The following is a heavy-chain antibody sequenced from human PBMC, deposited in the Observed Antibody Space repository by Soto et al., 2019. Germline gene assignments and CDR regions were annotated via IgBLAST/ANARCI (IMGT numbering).Heavy chain of an antibody. J-gene: IGHJ6*02. D-gene: IGHD3-16*01. CDR1: GGTFSSYA. V-gene: IGHV1-69*01. Sequence: QVQLVQSGAEVKKPGSSVKVSCKASGGTFSSYAISWVRQAPGQGLEWMGGIIPIFGTANYAQKFQGRVTITAGETTSTAYMGVGRLRSEDTGVYYGGRGGGGHYYYYYGMDVWGQGTTVTVSS. CDR2: IIPIFGTA. CDR3: GRGGGGHYYYYYGMDV.